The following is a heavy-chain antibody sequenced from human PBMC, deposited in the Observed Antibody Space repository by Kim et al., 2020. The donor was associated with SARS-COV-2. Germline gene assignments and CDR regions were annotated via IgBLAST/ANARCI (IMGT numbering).Heavy chain of an antibody. CDR2: ISYDGSDK. V-gene: IGHV3-30*18. J-gene: IGHJ6*02. CDR1: GFTFSSYG. D-gene: IGHD2-8*01. CDR3: AKVVWTYYGMDV. Sequence: GGSLRLSCAASGFTFSSYGMHWVRQAPGKGLEWVAVISYDGSDKYYADSVKGRFTISRDTSKNTLYLQMNSLRAEDTAVYYCAKVVWTYYGMDVWGQGTTVTVSS.